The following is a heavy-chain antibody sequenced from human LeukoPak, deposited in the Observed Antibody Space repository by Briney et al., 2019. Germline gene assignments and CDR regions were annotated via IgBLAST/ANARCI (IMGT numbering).Heavy chain of an antibody. Sequence: PSETLSLTCAVYGGSFSGYYWSWIRQPPGKGLEWIGEINHSGSTNYNPSLKSRVTISVDTSKNQFSLKLSSVTAADTAVYYCARVGPWGLGGYSSWGQGTLVTVSS. CDR2: INHSGST. J-gene: IGHJ4*02. V-gene: IGHV4-34*01. CDR1: GGSFSGYY. CDR3: ARVGPWGLGGYSS. D-gene: IGHD5-18*01.